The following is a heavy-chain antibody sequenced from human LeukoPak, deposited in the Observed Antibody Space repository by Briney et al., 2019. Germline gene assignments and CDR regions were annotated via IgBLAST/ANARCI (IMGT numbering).Heavy chain of an antibody. CDR2: IYYSGST. CDR3: ARDFYGDYLFDY. J-gene: IGHJ4*02. Sequence: PSETLSLTCTVSGGSISSYYWSWIRQPPGKGLEWIGYIYYSGSTNYNPSLKSRVTTSVDTSKNQFSLKLSSVTAADTAVYYCARDFYGDYLFDYWGQGTLVTVSS. V-gene: IGHV4-59*01. D-gene: IGHD4-17*01. CDR1: GGSISSYY.